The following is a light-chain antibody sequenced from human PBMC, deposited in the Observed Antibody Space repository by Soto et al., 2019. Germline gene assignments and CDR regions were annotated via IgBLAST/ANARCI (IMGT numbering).Light chain of an antibody. Sequence: QSVLTQPPSVSAAPGQKVTISCSGRSSNIGIDYVSWYQQLPGTAPKLLIYEGNKRPSGIPDRFSGSKSGTSATLDITGLQTGDEADYYCGAWDTSLSGGIFGGGTKVTVL. CDR2: EGN. J-gene: IGLJ2*01. V-gene: IGLV1-51*02. CDR3: GAWDTSLSGGI. CDR1: SSNIGIDY.